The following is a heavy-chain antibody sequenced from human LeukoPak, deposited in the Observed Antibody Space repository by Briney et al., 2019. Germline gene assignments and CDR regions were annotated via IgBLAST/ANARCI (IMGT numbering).Heavy chain of an antibody. J-gene: IGHJ4*02. CDR3: ALWDSGYAFDY. CDR1: GFTFSSYE. D-gene: IGHD5-12*01. CDR2: ISSSGSTI. V-gene: IGHV3-48*03. Sequence: GGSLRLSCAASGFTFSSYEMNWVRQAPGKGLEWVSYISSSGSTIYYADSVKGRFTISRDNAKNSLYLQMNSLRAEDTAVYYCALWDSGYAFDYWGQGTLVTASS.